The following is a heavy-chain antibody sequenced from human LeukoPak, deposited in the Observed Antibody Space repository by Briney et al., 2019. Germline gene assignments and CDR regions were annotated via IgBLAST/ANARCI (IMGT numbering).Heavy chain of an antibody. CDR1: GFIFRTYE. J-gene: IGHJ4*02. Sequence: GGSLRLSCGIYGFIFRTYEMTWVRQAPGKGLEWLSSITASGTTIYYADSVRGRFRISRDNAKTSLYLQINSLRPEDTGIYYCARTIMRDSGWSFYFDYWGQGTLVTVSS. CDR3: ARTIMRDSGWSFYFDY. V-gene: IGHV3-48*03. D-gene: IGHD6-19*01. CDR2: ITASGTTI.